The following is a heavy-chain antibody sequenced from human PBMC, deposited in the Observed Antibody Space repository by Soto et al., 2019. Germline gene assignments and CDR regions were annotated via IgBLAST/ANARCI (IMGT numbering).Heavy chain of an antibody. J-gene: IGHJ4*02. CDR1: GYTFTNYG. D-gene: IGHD6-13*01. Sequence: QVQLVQSGAEVKKPGASVKVSCKASGYTFTNYGIIWVRQAPGQGLEWMGWISAYNGNTKYAQKLQGRVTMTTDTLTSTAYMELRSLRSVDTAVYYCARDLGQQLVDYWGQGTLVTVSS. CDR3: ARDLGQQLVDY. V-gene: IGHV1-18*01. CDR2: ISAYNGNT.